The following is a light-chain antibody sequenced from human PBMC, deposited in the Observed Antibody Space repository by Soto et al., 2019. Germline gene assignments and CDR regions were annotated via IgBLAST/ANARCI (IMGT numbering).Light chain of an antibody. J-gene: IGKJ1*01. V-gene: IGKV3-20*01. CDR3: HQYDSWT. CDR1: QSFNSIY. CDR2: GAS. Sequence: EIVLTQSPGNLSLSPVERGTLSCRASQSFNSIYLAWYQQKPGQAPRLLIYGASSRATGIPDRFSGSGSGTDFTLTISRLEPEDFTVDYCHQYDSWTFGQGTKVDIK.